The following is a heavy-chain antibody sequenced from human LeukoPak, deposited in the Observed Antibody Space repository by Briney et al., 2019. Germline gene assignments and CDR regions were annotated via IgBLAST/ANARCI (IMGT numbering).Heavy chain of an antibody. J-gene: IGHJ5*02. D-gene: IGHD3-10*01. V-gene: IGHV1-3*01. CDR2: INAGNGNT. Sequence: GASVKVSCEASGYTFTSYAMHWVRQAPGQRLEWMGWINAGNGNTKYSQKFQGRVTITRDTSASTAYMELSSLRSEDTAVYYCARDLMVRGRKERWFDPWGQGTLVTVSS. CDR3: ARDLMVRGRKERWFDP. CDR1: GYTFTSYA.